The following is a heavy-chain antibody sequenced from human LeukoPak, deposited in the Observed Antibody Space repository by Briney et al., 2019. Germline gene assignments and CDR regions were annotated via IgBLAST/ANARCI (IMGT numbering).Heavy chain of an antibody. CDR1: GFTFSSYA. Sequence: GGSLGLSCAASGFTFSSYAMSWVRQAPGKGLEWVSAISGSGGSTYYADSVKGRFTISRDNSKNTLYLQMNSLRAEDTAVYYCAKVLFGELLFGLDYWGQGTLVTVSS. CDR2: ISGSGGST. CDR3: AKVLFGELLFGLDY. V-gene: IGHV3-23*01. J-gene: IGHJ4*02. D-gene: IGHD3-10*02.